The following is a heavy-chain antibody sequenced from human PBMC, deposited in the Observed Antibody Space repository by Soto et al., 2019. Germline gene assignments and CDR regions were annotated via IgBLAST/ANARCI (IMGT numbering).Heavy chain of an antibody. CDR2: TYYGSNWRH. D-gene: IGHD6-19*01. Sequence: SHTLSLTCAISGDIVSSNTAVWNWITWSPSRGFEWLGRTYYGSNWRHDYAVSVKSRITVNPDTSKNHFSLQLNSVTPDVTAVYYCARGVAGSGFDLWGQGTLVTVSS. V-gene: IGHV6-1*01. CDR1: GDIVSSNTAV. J-gene: IGHJ4*02. CDR3: ARGVAGSGFDL.